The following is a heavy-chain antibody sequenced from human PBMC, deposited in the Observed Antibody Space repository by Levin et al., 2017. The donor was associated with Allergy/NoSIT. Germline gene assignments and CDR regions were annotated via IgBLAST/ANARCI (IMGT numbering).Heavy chain of an antibody. V-gene: IGHV3-9*01. J-gene: IGHJ4*02. CDR2: ISWDSGSI. D-gene: IGHD3-22*01. CDR3: ARRGDTSLDY. CDR1: GITFDDYA. Sequence: AGGSLRLSCAASGITFDDYAMHWVRQAPGKGLEWVSGISWDSGSIGYADSVKGRFTISRDNAKNSLYLQMNSLKTEDTALYYCARRGDTSLDYWGQGTLVTVSS.